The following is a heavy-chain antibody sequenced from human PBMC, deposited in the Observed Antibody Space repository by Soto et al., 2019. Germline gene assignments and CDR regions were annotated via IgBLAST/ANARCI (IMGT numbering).Heavy chain of an antibody. CDR1: GGTFSSYR. D-gene: IGHD6-13*01. V-gene: IGHV1-69*01. CDR3: VRDSGAKLSSS. Sequence: QVQLVQSGAEVKKPGSSVKVSCKASGGTFSSYRINWVRQAPGQGLEWVGGIVPIYRTADYAQKFQGRVTITAAESALTSYMELRSLKSQDTAVDYCVRDSGAKLSSSWGQGTLVTVSS. CDR2: IVPIYRTA. J-gene: IGHJ4*02.